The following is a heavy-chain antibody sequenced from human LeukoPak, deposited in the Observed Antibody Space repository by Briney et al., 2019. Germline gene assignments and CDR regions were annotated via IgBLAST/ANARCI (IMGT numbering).Heavy chain of an antibody. CDR1: GGSITSYY. Sequence: SETLSLTCTVSGGSITSYYWSWVRQPPGKGLEWIGYLFHSGTRRYNPSLKSRVTISADTTKNQIFLTLNSTTAADTAVYYCARRRGWKQQLVYFDYWGQGTLATVSS. CDR2: LFHSGTR. V-gene: IGHV4-59*08. CDR3: ARRRGWKQQLVYFDY. J-gene: IGHJ4*02. D-gene: IGHD6-13*01.